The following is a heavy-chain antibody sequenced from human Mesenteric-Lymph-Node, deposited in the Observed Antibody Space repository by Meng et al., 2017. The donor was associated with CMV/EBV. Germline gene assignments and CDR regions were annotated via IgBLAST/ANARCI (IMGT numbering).Heavy chain of an antibody. CDR1: GYIFTGYY. V-gene: IGHV1-2*02. CDR3: ARVDCTNGVCNYFDY. J-gene: IGHJ4*02. CDR2: IYPNSGGT. D-gene: IGHD2-8*01. Sequence: ASVKVSCKASGYIFTGYYIHWVRQAPGQGLVWMGWIYPNSGGTNYAQKFQGRVTMTRDTSISTAYLELSRLRSDDTAVYYCARVDCTNGVCNYFDYWGQGTLVTVSS.